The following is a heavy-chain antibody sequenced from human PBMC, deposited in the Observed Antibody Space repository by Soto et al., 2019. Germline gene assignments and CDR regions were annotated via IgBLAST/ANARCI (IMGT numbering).Heavy chain of an antibody. CDR1: GGSFSGYY. CDR2: INHSGST. D-gene: IGHD3-22*01. Sequence: SETLSLTCAVYGGSFSGYYWSWIRQPPGKGLEWIGEINHSGSTNYNPSLKSRVTISVDTSKNQFSLKLSSVTAADTAVYYCARGSRGYYHDSSGYYSPDYWGQGTLVTVSS. J-gene: IGHJ4*02. V-gene: IGHV4-34*01. CDR3: ARGSRGYYHDSSGYYSPDY.